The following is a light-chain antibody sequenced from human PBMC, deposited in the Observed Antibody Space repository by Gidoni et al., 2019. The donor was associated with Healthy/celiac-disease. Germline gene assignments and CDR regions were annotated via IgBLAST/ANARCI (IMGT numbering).Light chain of an antibody. CDR3: CSYAGSYTFYV. J-gene: IGLJ1*01. CDR2: DVS. Sequence: QSALTQPRSVSGPPGPSVTISCTGTSSDVGGYNYVSWYQHHPGNAPQLMIYDVSKRPSGVPDRFSGSKSGNTASLTISGLQAEDEADYYCCSYAGSYTFYVFGTGTKVTVL. CDR1: SSDVGGYNY. V-gene: IGLV2-11*01.